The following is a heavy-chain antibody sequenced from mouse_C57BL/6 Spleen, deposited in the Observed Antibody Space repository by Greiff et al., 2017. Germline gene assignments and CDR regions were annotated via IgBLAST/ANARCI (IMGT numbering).Heavy chain of an antibody. V-gene: IGHV1-64*01. CDR1: GYTFTSYW. J-gene: IGHJ4*01. CDR3: ARYYFYDYDVYYAMDY. Sequence: QVQLQQPGAELVKPGASVKLSCKASGYTFTSYWMHWVKQRPGQGLEWIGMIHPNSGSTNYNEKFKSKATLTVDKSSSTAYMQLSSLTSEDSAVYYCARYYFYDYDVYYAMDYWGQGTSVTVAS. CDR2: IHPNSGST. D-gene: IGHD2-4*01.